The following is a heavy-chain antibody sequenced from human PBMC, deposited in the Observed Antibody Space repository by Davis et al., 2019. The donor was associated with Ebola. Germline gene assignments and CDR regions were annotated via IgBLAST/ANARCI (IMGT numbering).Heavy chain of an antibody. V-gene: IGHV1-2*04. Sequence: ASVKVSCKASGYTFTGYYMHWVRQAPGQGLEWMGWINPNSGGTNYAQKFQGWVTMTRDTSISTAYMELSRLRSDDTAVYYCARHSEQGVIIPDDYFDYWGQGTLVTVSS. J-gene: IGHJ4*02. CDR2: INPNSGGT. CDR3: ARHSEQGVIIPDDYFDY. CDR1: GYTFTGYY. D-gene: IGHD3-10*01.